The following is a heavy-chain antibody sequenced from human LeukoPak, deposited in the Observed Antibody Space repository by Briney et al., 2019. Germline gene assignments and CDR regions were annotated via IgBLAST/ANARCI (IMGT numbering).Heavy chain of an antibody. CDR1: GFTFSDYY. CDR2: ISSSGSTI. V-gene: IGHV3-11*01. CDR3: ARRAGDYSHPYDY. J-gene: IGHJ4*02. D-gene: IGHD3-22*01. Sequence: NPGGSLRLSCAASGFTFSDYYMSWIRQAPGKGLEWVSYISSSGSTIYYTDSVKGRFTISRDNSKNTLYLQMNSLRAEDTAVYYCARRAGDYSHPYDYWGQGILVTVSS.